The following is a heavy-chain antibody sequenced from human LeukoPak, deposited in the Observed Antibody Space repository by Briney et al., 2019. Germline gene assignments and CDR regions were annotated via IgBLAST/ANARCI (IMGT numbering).Heavy chain of an antibody. CDR1: GGSISSYY. D-gene: IGHD3-22*01. Sequence: SETLSLTCTVSGGSISSYYWSWIRQPPGKGLEWIGYIYYSGSTNYNPSLKSRVTISADTSKNQFSLKLSSVTAADTAVYYCARGGVPGYYYDSSGYFDYWGQGTLVTVSS. CDR2: IYYSGST. J-gene: IGHJ4*02. V-gene: IGHV4-59*08. CDR3: ARGGVPGYYYDSSGYFDY.